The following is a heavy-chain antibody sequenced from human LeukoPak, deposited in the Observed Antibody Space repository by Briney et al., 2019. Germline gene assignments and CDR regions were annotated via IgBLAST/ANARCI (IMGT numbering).Heavy chain of an antibody. J-gene: IGHJ4*02. V-gene: IGHV3-9*01. CDR1: GFTFDDYA. CDR3: AKEGLVGALDY. CDR2: ISWNSGSI. D-gene: IGHD1-26*01. Sequence: GGSLRLSCAASGFTFDDYAMHWDRQAPGKGLEWVSGISWNSGSIGYADSVKGRFTISRDNAKNSLYLQMNSLRAEDTALYYCAKEGLVGALDYWGQGTLVTVSS.